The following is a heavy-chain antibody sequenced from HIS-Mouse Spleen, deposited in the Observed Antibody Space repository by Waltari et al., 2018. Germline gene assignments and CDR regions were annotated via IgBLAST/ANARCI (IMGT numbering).Heavy chain of an antibody. Sequence: QVTLRESGPALGKPTQTLTLTFTFSGFSLSTSGMCVSWIRQPPGKALEWLARIDWDDDKYYSTPLRTRLTISKDTSKNQVVLTMTNMDPVDTATYYCARIAEGYSSGWYAFDYWGQGTLVTVSS. CDR1: GFSLSTSGMC. V-gene: IGHV2-70*15. CDR2: IDWDDDK. D-gene: IGHD6-19*01. CDR3: ARIAEGYSSGWYAFDY. J-gene: IGHJ4*02.